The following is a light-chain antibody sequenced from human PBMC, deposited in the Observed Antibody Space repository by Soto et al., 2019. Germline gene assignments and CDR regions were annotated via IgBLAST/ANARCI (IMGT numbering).Light chain of an antibody. CDR1: QSIASSY. CDR3: QQFSSPPLT. CDR2: RTF. V-gene: IGKV3-20*01. Sequence: IVLTQSPGTLSLSPGERATLSCRASQSIASSYSAWYQQKPGQPPRLLLHRTFNMATGIPDRFSGSGSGTDFTLTISRLEPEDFAVYFCQQFSSPPLTFGGGTKVEI. J-gene: IGKJ4*01.